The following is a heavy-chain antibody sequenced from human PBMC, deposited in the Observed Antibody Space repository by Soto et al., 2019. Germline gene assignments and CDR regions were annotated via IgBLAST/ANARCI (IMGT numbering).Heavy chain of an antibody. J-gene: IGHJ3*02. V-gene: IGHV3-64D*08. Sequence: GGSLRLSCSASGFTFSSYAMHWVRQAPGKGLEYVSAISSNGGSTYYADSVKGRFTISRDNSKNTLYLKMSSLRAEDTAVYYCVKGSLGRITIFGVVKSDAFDIWGQGTMVTVSS. CDR2: ISSNGGST. D-gene: IGHD3-3*01. CDR3: VKGSLGRITIFGVVKSDAFDI. CDR1: GFTFSSYA.